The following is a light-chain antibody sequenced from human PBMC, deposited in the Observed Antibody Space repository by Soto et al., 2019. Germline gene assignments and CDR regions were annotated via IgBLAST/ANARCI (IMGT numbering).Light chain of an antibody. Sequence: EIVMTQSPATLSVSPGERATLSCRASQSVSSYLAWYQQKPGQAPRLLIFGASIRVKGIPDRFSGSGSGTDFTLTISRLEPEDFAVYYCQQYGSSPRTFGQGTKVDIK. CDR1: QSVSSY. CDR3: QQYGSSPRT. CDR2: GAS. J-gene: IGKJ1*01. V-gene: IGKV3-20*01.